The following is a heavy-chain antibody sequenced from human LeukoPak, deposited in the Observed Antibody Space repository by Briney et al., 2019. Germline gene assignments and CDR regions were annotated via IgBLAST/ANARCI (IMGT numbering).Heavy chain of an antibody. CDR3: AKDRELLLREDFVIVPLEN. CDR2: ISNSGHAT. Sequence: GGSLRLSCAASGFTFSTYVMNWVRQAPGKGLEWVSTISNSGHATFYTDSVKGRFTISRDNSKNILYLQMNNLRAEDTAVYYCAKDRELLLREDFVIVPLENWGQGTLVTVSS. V-gene: IGHV3-23*01. CDR1: GFTFSTYV. J-gene: IGHJ4*02. D-gene: IGHD2-2*01.